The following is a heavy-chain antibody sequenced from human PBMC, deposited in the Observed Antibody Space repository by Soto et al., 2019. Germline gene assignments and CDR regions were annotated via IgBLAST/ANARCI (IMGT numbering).Heavy chain of an antibody. V-gene: IGHV4-59*01. CDR1: GGSISSYY. J-gene: IGHJ6*02. CDR3: ARESSYCSGGSCYFDYYGMDV. CDR2: IYYSGST. Sequence: ETLSLTCTVSGGSISSYYWSWIRQPPGKGLEWIGYIYYSGSTNYNPSLKSRVTISADTSKNQFSLKLSSVTAADTAVYYCARESSYCSGGSCYFDYYGMDVWGQGTTVTVSS. D-gene: IGHD2-15*01.